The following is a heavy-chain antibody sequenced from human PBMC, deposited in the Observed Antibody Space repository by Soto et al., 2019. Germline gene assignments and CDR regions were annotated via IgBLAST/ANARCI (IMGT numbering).Heavy chain of an antibody. Sequence: QVQLVQSGAEVKEPGASVKVSCKASGYIFTTYYIHWVRQAPGQGLEWIGIINPNGGGTTYAQKFQGRGTMTRDTSTSTVYMDLSSLGSEDTAVYYCARATLGYFYVNFDHWCQGALVTVTS. CDR2: INPNGGGT. CDR3: ARATLGYFYVNFDH. D-gene: IGHD5-18*01. J-gene: IGHJ4*02. CDR1: GYIFTTYY. V-gene: IGHV1-46*01.